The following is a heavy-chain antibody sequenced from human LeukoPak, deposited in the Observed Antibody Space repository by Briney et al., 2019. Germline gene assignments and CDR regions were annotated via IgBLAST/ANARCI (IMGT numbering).Heavy chain of an antibody. CDR2: ISSSGSTI. Sequence: GGSLRLSCAASGFTFSSYEMNWVRQAPGKGLEWVSYISSSGSTIYYADSVKGRFTISRENAKNSLYLQMNSLRAEDTAVYYCARGHLAVARLGGPPDYYYGMDVWGQGTTVTVSS. CDR3: ARGHLAVARLGGPPDYYYGMDV. CDR1: GFTFSSYE. D-gene: IGHD6-19*01. V-gene: IGHV3-48*03. J-gene: IGHJ6*02.